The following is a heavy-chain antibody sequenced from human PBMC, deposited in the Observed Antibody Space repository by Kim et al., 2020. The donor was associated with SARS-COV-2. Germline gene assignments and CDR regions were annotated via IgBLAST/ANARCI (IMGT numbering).Heavy chain of an antibody. CDR2: FDPEDGKI. CDR1: GYTFTELS. CDR3: ATHRVELRYFDFLPSGLYFDS. Sequence: ASVKVSCKASGYTFTELSMHWVRQTPGKGLEWMGGFDPEDGKIIYAQKFQGRVTMTEDTSTGTAYMELSSLRSDDTAVYYCATHRVELRYFDFLPSGLYFDSWGQGTLVTVSS. J-gene: IGHJ4*02. V-gene: IGHV1-24*01. D-gene: IGHD3-9*01.